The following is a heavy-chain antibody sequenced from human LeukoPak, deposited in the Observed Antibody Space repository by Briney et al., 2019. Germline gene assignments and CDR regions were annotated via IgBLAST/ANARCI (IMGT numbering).Heavy chain of an antibody. V-gene: IGHV4-38-2*02. J-gene: IGHJ5*02. D-gene: IGHD6-13*01. CDR2: IYHSGST. CDR1: GYSISSGYY. CDR3: ARVKAAASNWFDP. Sequence: SETLSLTCTVSGYSISSGYYWGWIRQPPGKGLEWIGSIYHSGSTYYNPSLKSRATISVDTSKNQFSLKLSSVTAADTAVYYCARVKAAASNWFDPWGQGTLVTVSS.